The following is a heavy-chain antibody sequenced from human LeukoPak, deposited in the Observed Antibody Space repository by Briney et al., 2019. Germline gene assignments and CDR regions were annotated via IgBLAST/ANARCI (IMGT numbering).Heavy chain of an antibody. D-gene: IGHD3-10*02. V-gene: IGHV3-48*03. Sequence: GGSLRLSCAASGFTFSNEMNWVRQAPGKGLECVSYISSSGSTIYYADSVKGRFTISRDNAKNSLYLQMNSLRAEDTAVYYCAELGITMIGGVWGKGTTVTISS. CDR3: AELGITMIGGV. CDR1: GFTFSNE. CDR2: ISSSGSTI. J-gene: IGHJ6*04.